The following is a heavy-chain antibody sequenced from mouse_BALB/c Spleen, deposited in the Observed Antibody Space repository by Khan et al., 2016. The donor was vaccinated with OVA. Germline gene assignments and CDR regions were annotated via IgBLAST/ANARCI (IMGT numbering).Heavy chain of an antibody. Sequence: EVQLQESGAELVKPAASLKLSCTASGYNIKDIYIHWVKQRPEKGLERIRRTDPANGNTKYDPKFQGRATITADTSSNTAYLQLSSRTSEDTAVYYCRISTMNVWGDGTTLTVTS. CDR2: TDPANGNT. CDR1: GYNIKDIY. J-gene: IGHJ2*01. V-gene: IGHV14-3*02. CDR3: RISTMNV.